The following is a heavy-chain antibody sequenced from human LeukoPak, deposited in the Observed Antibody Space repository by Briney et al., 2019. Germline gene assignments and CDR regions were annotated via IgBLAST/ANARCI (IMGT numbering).Heavy chain of an antibody. CDR1: GYSFTSYW. D-gene: IGHD3-9*01. Sequence: GESLKISRKGSGYSFTSYWIGWVRQMPGKGLEWMGIIYPGDSDTRYSPSFQGQVTISADKSISTAYLQWSSLKASDTAMYYCARPPRSLTGAYAFDIWGQGTMVTVSS. J-gene: IGHJ3*02. CDR2: IYPGDSDT. V-gene: IGHV5-51*01. CDR3: ARPPRSLTGAYAFDI.